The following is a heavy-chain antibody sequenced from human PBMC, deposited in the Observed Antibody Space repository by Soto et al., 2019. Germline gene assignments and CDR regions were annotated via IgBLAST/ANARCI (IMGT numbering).Heavy chain of an antibody. CDR2: ISSGSKTI. CDR3: AREDILGVRSFDY. D-gene: IGHD3-9*01. J-gene: IGHJ4*02. CDR1: GFTFSAYS. V-gene: IGHV3-48*02. Sequence: GGSLRLSCAASGFTFSAYSVNWVRQAPGKGLEWVSYISSGSKTIYYAESVKGRFTVSRNNARNSQYLQMNSLRDEDTAVYYCAREDILGVRSFDYWGQGTLVTVSS.